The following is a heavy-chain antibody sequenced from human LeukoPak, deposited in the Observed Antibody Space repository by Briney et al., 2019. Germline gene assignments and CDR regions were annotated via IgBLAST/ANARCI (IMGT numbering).Heavy chain of an antibody. CDR3: ARAEVVTIFGVVIKYNWFDP. J-gene: IGHJ5*02. CDR1: GGTFSSYA. D-gene: IGHD3-3*01. CDR2: IIPIFGTA. V-gene: IGHV1-69*05. Sequence: GALVKVSCKASGGTFSSYAISWVRQAPGQGLEWMGGIIPIFGTANYAQKFQGRVTITTDESTSTAYMELSSPRSEDTAVYYCARAEVVTIFGVVIKYNWFDPWGQGTLVTVSS.